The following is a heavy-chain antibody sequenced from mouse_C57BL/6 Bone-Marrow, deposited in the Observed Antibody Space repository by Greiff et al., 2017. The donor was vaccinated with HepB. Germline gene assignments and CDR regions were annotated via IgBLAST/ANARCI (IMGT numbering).Heavy chain of an antibody. CDR3: ASITTVVDPWYFDV. V-gene: IGHV2-5*01. CDR1: GFSLTSYG. CDR2: IWRGGST. Sequence: VQGVESGPGLVQPSQSLSITCTVSGFSLTSYGVHWVRQSPGKGLEWLGVIWRGGSTDYNAAFMSRLSITKDNSKSQVFFKMNSLQADDTAIYYCASITTVVDPWYFDVWGTGTTVTVSS. J-gene: IGHJ1*03. D-gene: IGHD1-1*01.